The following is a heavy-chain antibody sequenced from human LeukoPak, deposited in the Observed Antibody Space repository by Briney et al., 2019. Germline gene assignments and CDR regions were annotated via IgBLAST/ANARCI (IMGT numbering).Heavy chain of an antibody. V-gene: IGHV3-23*01. CDR3: AKVKWGYCSSTSCSYYFDY. J-gene: IGHJ4*02. D-gene: IGHD2-2*01. Sequence: DSVKGRFTISRDNSKNTLYLQMNSLRAEDTAVYYCAKVKWGYCSSTSCSYYFDYWGQGTLVTVSS.